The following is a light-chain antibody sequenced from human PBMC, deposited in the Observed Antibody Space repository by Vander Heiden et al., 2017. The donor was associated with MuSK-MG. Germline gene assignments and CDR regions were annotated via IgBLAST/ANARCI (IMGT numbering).Light chain of an antibody. CDR1: SDSVSTDYF. CDR3: VLYMTGGIWV. Sequence: QTVVTQEPSVSVSPGGTVTLPCGLSSDSVSTDYFPSWYQQTPGQAPRTLIYSTNTRSSGVPDRFSGSILGNKAALTITGAQADDEADYYCVLYMTGGIWVFGGGTKLTVL. V-gene: IGLV8-61*01. CDR2: STN. J-gene: IGLJ3*02.